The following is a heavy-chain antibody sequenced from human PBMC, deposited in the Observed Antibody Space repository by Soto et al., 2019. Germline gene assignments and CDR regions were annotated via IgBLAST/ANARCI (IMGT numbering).Heavy chain of an antibody. CDR1: GGSFSGYY. CDR3: ATMERLFDY. D-gene: IGHD3-3*01. V-gene: IGHV3-30*03. J-gene: IGHJ4*02. Sequence: LSLTCAVYGGSFSGYYWTWVRQAPGTGLEWVAVISYDGSDKYYADSVKGRFTISRDNSKNRLYLQMNSLRAEDTAVYYCATMERLFDYWGQGTLVTVSS. CDR2: ISYDGSDK.